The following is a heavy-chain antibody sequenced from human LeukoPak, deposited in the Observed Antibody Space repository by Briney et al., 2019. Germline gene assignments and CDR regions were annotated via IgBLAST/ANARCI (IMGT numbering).Heavy chain of an antibody. CDR2: ISYDGSNK. Sequence: GGSLRLSCAASGFTFSSYAMHWVRQAPGKGLEWVAVISYDGSNKYYADSVKGRFTISRDNSKNTLYLQMGSLRAEDMAVYYCARGWLQSDYWGQGTLVTVSS. D-gene: IGHD5-24*01. CDR3: ARGWLQSDY. V-gene: IGHV3-30*14. CDR1: GFTFSSYA. J-gene: IGHJ4*02.